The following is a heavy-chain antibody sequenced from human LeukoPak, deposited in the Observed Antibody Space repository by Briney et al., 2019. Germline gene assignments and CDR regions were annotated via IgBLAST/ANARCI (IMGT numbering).Heavy chain of an antibody. V-gene: IGHV3-21*01. CDR1: GFTLSSFS. Sequence: GGSLRLSCVASGFTLSSFSMNWVRQAPGKGLEWVSYISSSSTSNIFYADSVKGRFTISRDNAKNSLHLQMTSLRAEDTAIYYCVRDPLGGHFDYWGQGTLVTVSS. CDR3: VRDPLGGHFDY. CDR2: ISSSSTSNI. J-gene: IGHJ4*02.